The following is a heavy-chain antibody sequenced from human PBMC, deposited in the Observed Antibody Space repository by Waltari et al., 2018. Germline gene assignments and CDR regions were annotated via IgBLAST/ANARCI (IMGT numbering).Heavy chain of an antibody. D-gene: IGHD5-12*01. CDR3: ARSGLGSPREWQRMFDH. V-gene: IGHV3-53*01. Sequence: EVQLVESGGALIQPGGSLRLSCAASGFIRNYSYMSWFRQAPGRGLEWVSLMYATGETFYADSVKGRFTLSRDSLKSTVFLQMNSLRADDTAVYYCARSGLGSPREWQRMFDHWGPGALVTVSS. CDR1: GFIRNYSY. J-gene: IGHJ4*02. CDR2: MYATGET.